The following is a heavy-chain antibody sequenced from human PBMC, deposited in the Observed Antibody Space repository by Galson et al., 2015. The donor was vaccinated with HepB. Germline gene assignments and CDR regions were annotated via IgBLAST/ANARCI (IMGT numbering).Heavy chain of an antibody. V-gene: IGHV3-30-3*01. CDR2: ISYDGSNK. CDR3: ARDRDSSGWYDY. D-gene: IGHD6-19*01. Sequence: SLRLSCAASGFTFSSYAMHWVRQAPGKGLEWVAVISYDGSNKYYADSVKGRFTISRDNSKNTLYLQMNSLRAEDTAVYYCARDRDSSGWYDYWGQGTLVTVSS. J-gene: IGHJ4*02. CDR1: GFTFSSYA.